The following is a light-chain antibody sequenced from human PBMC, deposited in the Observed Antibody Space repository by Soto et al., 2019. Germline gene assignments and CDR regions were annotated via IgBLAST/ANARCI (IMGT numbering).Light chain of an antibody. Sequence: DIVLTQSPGTLSLSPGERATLSCRASETVNSNYLAWYQQKRGQAPRLLIYGASRRATGIPDRFSGRGSGTEFTLAISRLQSEDFAVYYCQQYGSSPRTFGQGTKVDI. J-gene: IGKJ1*01. CDR3: QQYGSSPRT. CDR2: GAS. V-gene: IGKV3-20*01. CDR1: ETVNSNY.